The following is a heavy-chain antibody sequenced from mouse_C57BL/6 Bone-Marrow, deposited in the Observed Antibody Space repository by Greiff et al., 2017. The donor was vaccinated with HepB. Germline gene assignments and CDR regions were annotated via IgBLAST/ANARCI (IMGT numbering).Heavy chain of an antibody. D-gene: IGHD1-1*01. CDR3: AVLRRAGWYFDV. CDR2: IDPSDSET. Sequence: QVQLQQPGAELVRPGSSVKLSCKASGYTFTSYWMHWVKQRPIQGLEWIGNIDPSDSETHYNQKFKDKATLTVDKSSSTAYMQLSSLTSEDSAVYYCAVLRRAGWYFDVWGTGTTVTVSS. J-gene: IGHJ1*03. CDR1: GYTFTSYW. V-gene: IGHV1-52*01.